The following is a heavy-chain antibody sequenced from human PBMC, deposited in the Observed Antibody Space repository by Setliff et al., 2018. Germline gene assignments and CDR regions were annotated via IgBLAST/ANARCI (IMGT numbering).Heavy chain of an antibody. CDR1: GFTVSTNY. D-gene: IGHD1-1*01. CDR3: ARDHGTVPGVDYMDV. Sequence: PGGSLRLSCAASGFTVSTNYMSWVRQAPGKGLEWVSAISSSGSTIYYADSVKGRFTISRDNAKNSLYLQINSLRAEDTAVYYCARDHGTVPGVDYMDVWGKGTTVTGSS. J-gene: IGHJ6*03. V-gene: IGHV3-11*04. CDR2: ISSSGSTI.